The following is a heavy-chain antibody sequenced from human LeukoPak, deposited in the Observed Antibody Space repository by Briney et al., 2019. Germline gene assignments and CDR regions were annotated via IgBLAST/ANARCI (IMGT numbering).Heavy chain of an antibody. J-gene: IGHJ3*02. Sequence: GGSLRLSCAASGFTFSSYWMNWVRQAPGKGLEWVANIKKVGSGRYYVDSVKGRFTISRDNTKKSLYLQMNTLRAEDTAVYYCARDLAGPPQEAFDIWGQGKMVTVSS. V-gene: IGHV3-7*01. CDR1: GFTFSSYW. CDR2: IKKVGSGR. CDR3: ARDLAGPPQEAFDI.